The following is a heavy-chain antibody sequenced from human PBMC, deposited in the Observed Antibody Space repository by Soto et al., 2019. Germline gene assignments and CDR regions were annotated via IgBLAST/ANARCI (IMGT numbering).Heavy chain of an antibody. CDR2: INYSGST. D-gene: IGHD2-2*01. V-gene: IGHV4-61*08. J-gene: IGHJ3*02. CDR1: GGSISSGGYY. Sequence: PSETLSLTCTVSGGSISSGGYYWSWIRQHPGKGLEWIGDINYSGSTNYNPSLKSRVTISVDTSKNQFSLKLSSVTAADTAVYYCARYCSSTKCPGGAFDIWGQGTKVTVSS. CDR3: ARYCSSTKCPGGAFDI.